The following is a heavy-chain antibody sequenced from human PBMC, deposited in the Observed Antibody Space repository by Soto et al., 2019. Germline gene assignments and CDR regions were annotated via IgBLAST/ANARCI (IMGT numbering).Heavy chain of an antibody. D-gene: IGHD1-1*01. Sequence: SETLSLTCAVSGGSISSGGYSWNWIRQPPGKGLEWIGYIYHSGSTLYNPSLKSRVTISVDKSKSQFSLKLTSVTAADTAVYYCARDQLEGNWFDPCGEGTLVTLSS. V-gene: IGHV4-30-2*01. CDR1: GGSISSGGYS. CDR3: ARDQLEGNWFDP. CDR2: IYHSGST. J-gene: IGHJ5*02.